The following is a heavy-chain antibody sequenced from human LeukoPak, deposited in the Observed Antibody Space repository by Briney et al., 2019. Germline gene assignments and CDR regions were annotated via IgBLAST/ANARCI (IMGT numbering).Heavy chain of an antibody. CDR2: ITWNGGST. J-gene: IGHJ3*02. Sequence: GGSLRLSCAASGFTFSSYSMNWVRQAPGKGLEWVSGITWNGGSTGYANSVKGRFTISRDNAKNSLFLQMNSLRAEDTALYYCARDFADSSGSHAFDIWGLGTMVTVYS. CDR1: GFTFSSYS. D-gene: IGHD6-19*01. CDR3: ARDFADSSGSHAFDI. V-gene: IGHV3-20*04.